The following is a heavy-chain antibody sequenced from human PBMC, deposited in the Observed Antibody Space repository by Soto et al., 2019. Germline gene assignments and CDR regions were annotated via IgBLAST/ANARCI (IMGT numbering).Heavy chain of an antibody. CDR1: GFTFSSYS. V-gene: IGHV3-21*01. CDR3: ARDVTGGSSSWHPEAYYFDY. J-gene: IGHJ4*02. Sequence: GGSLRLSCAASGFTFSSYSMNWVRQAPGKGLEWVSSISSSSSYIYYADSVRGRFTISRDNAKNSLYLQMNSLRAEDTAVYYCARDVTGGSSSWHPEAYYFDYWGQGTLVTVSS. CDR2: ISSSSSYI. D-gene: IGHD6-13*01.